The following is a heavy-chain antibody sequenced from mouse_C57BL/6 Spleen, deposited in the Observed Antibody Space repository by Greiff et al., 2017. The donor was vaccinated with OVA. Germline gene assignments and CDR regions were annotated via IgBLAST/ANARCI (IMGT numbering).Heavy chain of an antibody. V-gene: IGHV5-4*01. CDR1: GFTFSSYA. D-gene: IGHD2-5*01. CDR3: ARDNYSNYGGFAY. CDR2: ISDGGSYT. J-gene: IGHJ3*01. Sequence: EVQLQQSGGGLVKPGGSLKLSCAASGFTFSSYAMAWVRQTPEKRLEWVATISDGGSYTYYPDNVKGRFTISRDNAKNNLDLQMSHLKSEDTAMYYCARDNYSNYGGFAYWGQGTLVTVSA.